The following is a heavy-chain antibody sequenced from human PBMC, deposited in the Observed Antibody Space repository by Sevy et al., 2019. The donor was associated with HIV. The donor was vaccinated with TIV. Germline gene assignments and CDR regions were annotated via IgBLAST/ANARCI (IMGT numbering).Heavy chain of an antibody. CDR3: VRASSAIAGYYDSSGYYLLDY. Sequence: ASVKVSCKASGYTFTGYYMHWVRQAPGQGLEWMGWINPNSGGTNYAQKFQGRVTMTRDTSISTAYMELSRLRSDDTAVYYCVRASSAIAGYYDSSGYYLLDYWGQGTLVTVSS. V-gene: IGHV1-2*02. CDR1: GYTFTGYY. CDR2: INPNSGGT. J-gene: IGHJ4*02. D-gene: IGHD3-22*01.